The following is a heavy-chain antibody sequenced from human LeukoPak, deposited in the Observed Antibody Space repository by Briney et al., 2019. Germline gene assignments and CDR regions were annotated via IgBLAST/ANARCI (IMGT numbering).Heavy chain of an antibody. D-gene: IGHD3-9*01. CDR2: ISSSSRYI. CDR1: GFTFSSYS. J-gene: IGHJ6*02. CDR3: ARDPQLRYLGEYGMDV. Sequence: PGGSLRLSCAASGFTFSSYSMNWVRQAPGKGLEWFSSISSSSRYIYYADSVKGRFTISRDNAKNSLYLQMNSLRAEDTAVYYGARDPQLRYLGEYGMDVWGQGTTVTVSS. V-gene: IGHV3-21*01.